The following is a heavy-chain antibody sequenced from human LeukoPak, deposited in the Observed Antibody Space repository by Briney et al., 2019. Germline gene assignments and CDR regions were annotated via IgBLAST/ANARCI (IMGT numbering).Heavy chain of an antibody. V-gene: IGHV4-4*02. CDR3: AKRGYGSGRTFNY. CDR2: MYHSGST. J-gene: IGHJ4*02. D-gene: IGHD3-10*01. CDR1: GDSISSSNW. Sequence: SETLSLTCAVSGDSISSSNWWSWVRQPPGKGLEWVGEMYHSGSTNYNPSLKSRVTISVDKSKNQFSLKLTSVTAADTAVYYCAKRGYGSGRTFNYGGKGTLVTVSS.